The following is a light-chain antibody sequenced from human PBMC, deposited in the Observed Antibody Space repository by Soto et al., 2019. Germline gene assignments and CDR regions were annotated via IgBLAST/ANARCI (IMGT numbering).Light chain of an antibody. V-gene: IGKV3-15*01. J-gene: IGKJ4*01. CDR2: AAS. CDR3: QHYNNWPLT. CDR1: QSVNID. Sequence: EIVMTQSPATLSVSPGERATLSCRASQSVNIDLDWYQQTPGQAPRLLIYAASTRATGVPARFSGSGSGTEFTLTISSLQSEDFAVYFCQHYNNWPLTFGGGTKVEIK.